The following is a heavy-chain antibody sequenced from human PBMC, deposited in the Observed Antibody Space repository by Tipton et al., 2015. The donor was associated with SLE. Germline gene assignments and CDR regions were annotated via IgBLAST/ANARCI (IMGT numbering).Heavy chain of an antibody. CDR2: IDQDGSEK. CDR1: GFSFSTYW. CDR3: ARMSGLYYHLLSDSNSPDAFDI. Sequence: SLRLSCAASGFSFSTYWMTWVRQAPGKGLEWVANIDQDGSEKYYLDSVKGQFTVSRDNAKNSLYLQMNSLRAEDTAVYYCARMSGLYYHLLSDSNSPDAFDIWGHGTTVTVSS. J-gene: IGHJ3*02. D-gene: IGHD3-3*02. V-gene: IGHV3-7*03.